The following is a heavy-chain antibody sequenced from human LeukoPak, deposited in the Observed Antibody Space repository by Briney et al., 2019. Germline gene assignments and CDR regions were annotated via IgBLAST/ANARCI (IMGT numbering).Heavy chain of an antibody. CDR1: GFTVSSNY. V-gene: IGHV3-66*01. CDR3: AREQVVVGRGYYGMDV. D-gene: IGHD2-2*01. CDR2: MYSGGST. Sequence: GGSLRLSCAASGFTVSSNYMSWVRQAPGKGLEWVSVMYSGGSTFYGDSVKGRFTISRDNSMNTLYLQMNSLRVDDTAVYYCAREQVVVGRGYYGMDVWGQGTTVTVSS. J-gene: IGHJ6*02.